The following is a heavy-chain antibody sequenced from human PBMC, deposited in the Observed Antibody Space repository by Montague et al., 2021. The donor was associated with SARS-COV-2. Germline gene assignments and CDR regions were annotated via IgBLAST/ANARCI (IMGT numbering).Heavy chain of an antibody. D-gene: IGHD3-16*02. Sequence: SETCPSPALSMVGPSVVTTGAGSASPQGRGWSGLGEINHSGSTNYNPSLKSRVTISVDTSKNQFSLKLSSVTAADTAVYYCARGYDYVWGSYRYLHWFDPWGQGTLVTVSS. CDR3: ARGYDYVWGSYRYLHWFDP. CDR2: INHSGST. V-gene: IGHV4-34*01. J-gene: IGHJ5*02. CDR1: VGPSVVTT.